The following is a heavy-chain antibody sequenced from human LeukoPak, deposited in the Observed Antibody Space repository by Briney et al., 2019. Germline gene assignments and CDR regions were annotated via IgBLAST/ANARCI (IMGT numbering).Heavy chain of an antibody. CDR3: ARSYSSSWYHYYYYMDV. D-gene: IGHD6-13*01. J-gene: IGHJ6*03. V-gene: IGHV4-4*02. Sequence: PSETLSLTCAVSGGSISSSNWWSWVRQPPGKGLEWIGEIYHSGSTNYNPSLKSRVTISVDTSKNQFSLKLSSVTAADTAVYYCARSYSSSWYHYYYYMDVWGKGTTVTISS. CDR1: GGSISSSNW. CDR2: IYHSGST.